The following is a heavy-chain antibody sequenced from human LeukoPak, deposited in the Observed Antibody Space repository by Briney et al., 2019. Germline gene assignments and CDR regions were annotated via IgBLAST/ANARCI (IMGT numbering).Heavy chain of an antibody. V-gene: IGHV3-21*01. J-gene: IGHJ5*02. D-gene: IGHD3-10*01. CDR3: ARLYGSGSYTSYNWFDP. Sequence: GGSLRLSCAASGFTFSSYSMNWVRQAPGKGLEWVSSISSSSSYIYYADSVKGRFTISRDNAKNSLYLQMNSLRAEDTAVYYCARLYGSGSYTSYNWFDPWGQGTLVTVSS. CDR2: ISSSSSYI. CDR1: GFTFSSYS.